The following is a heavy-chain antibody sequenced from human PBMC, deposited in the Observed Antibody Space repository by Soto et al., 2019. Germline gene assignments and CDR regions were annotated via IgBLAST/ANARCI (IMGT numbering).Heavy chain of an antibody. CDR2: IFPLTDIP. J-gene: IGHJ4*02. V-gene: IGHV1-69*02. CDR1: GGTFRNYP. CDR3: ARGPLVVLNYFES. Sequence: QVQLVQSGTEVKKPGSSVKVSCKASGGTFRNYPINWVRQAPGQGLEWMGSIFPLTDIPDYAQNSQARLTISPDKSTSTAYMELSILTSDDTAMYFCARGPLVVLNYFESWGQGTLVTVSS.